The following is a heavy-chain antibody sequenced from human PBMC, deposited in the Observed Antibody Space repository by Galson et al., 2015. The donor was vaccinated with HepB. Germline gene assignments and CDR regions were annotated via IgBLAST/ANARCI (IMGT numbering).Heavy chain of an antibody. CDR1: GYTFTTNG. V-gene: IGHV1-18*04. J-gene: IGHJ4*02. CDR2: ISAKRGIT. CDR3: AGDRDYRFDY. D-gene: IGHD4/OR15-4a*01. Sequence: SVKVSCKASGYTFTTNGISWVRQAPGQGLAWMAWISAKRGITKSAQHLQGRVTLTRDTSTSTAYLELRILRSDDTAAYYCAGDRDYRFDYWGQGTLVTVSA.